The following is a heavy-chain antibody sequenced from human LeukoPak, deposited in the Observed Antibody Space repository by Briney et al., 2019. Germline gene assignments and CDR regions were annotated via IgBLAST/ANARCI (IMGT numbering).Heavy chain of an antibody. D-gene: IGHD2-2*01. CDR1: GFTFSSYG. Sequence: SGGSLRLSCAASGFTFSSYGMHWVRQAPGKGLEWVAFIRYDGSNKYYADSVKGRFTISRDNSKNTLYLQMNSLRAEDTAVYYCARSSTSSLDAFGIWGQGTMVTVSS. CDR2: IRYDGSNK. CDR3: ARSSTSSLDAFGI. V-gene: IGHV3-30*02. J-gene: IGHJ3*02.